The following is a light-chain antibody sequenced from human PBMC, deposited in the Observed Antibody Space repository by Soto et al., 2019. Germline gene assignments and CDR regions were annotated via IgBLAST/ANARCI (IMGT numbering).Light chain of an antibody. Sequence: EIALTQSPGTLSLSPGDIATLSCRASQSVSSSYLAWYQQKPGQAPRILIYGASSRATGIPDRFSGSGSGTDFTPTISRLEPEDFAVYYCQQYGSSPTLGQGTRLEIK. CDR2: GAS. CDR3: QQYGSSPT. V-gene: IGKV3-20*01. CDR1: QSVSSSY. J-gene: IGKJ5*01.